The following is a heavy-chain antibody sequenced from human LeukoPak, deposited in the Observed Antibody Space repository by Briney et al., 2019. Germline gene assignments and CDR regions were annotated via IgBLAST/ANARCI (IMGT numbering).Heavy chain of an antibody. D-gene: IGHD1-7*01. CDR2: IIPIFGTA. CDR1: GGTFSSYA. J-gene: IGHJ4*02. CDR3: ARVTGTTTLPIDY. Sequence: SVKVSCKASGGTFSSYAISWVRQAPGQGLEWMGGIIPIFGTANYAQKFQGRVTITADESTSTAYMELSSLRSEDTAVYYCARVTGTTTLPIDYWGQGTLVTVSS. V-gene: IGHV1-69*13.